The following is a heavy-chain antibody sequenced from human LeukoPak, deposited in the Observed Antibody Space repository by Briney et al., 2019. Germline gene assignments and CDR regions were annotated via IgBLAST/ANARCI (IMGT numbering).Heavy chain of an antibody. CDR1: GFTFSSYG. V-gene: IGHV1-2*02. D-gene: IGHD3-22*01. CDR2: INPNSGGT. Sequence: GSLRLSCAASGFTFSSYGMHWVRQSPGQGLECMGWINPNSGGTNYAQKFQGRVTMTRDTSISTAYMELSRLRSDDTAVYYCAREMGTYYYDSSGYYHAYEYFQHWGQGTLVTVSS. J-gene: IGHJ1*01. CDR3: AREMGTYYYDSSGYYHAYEYFQH.